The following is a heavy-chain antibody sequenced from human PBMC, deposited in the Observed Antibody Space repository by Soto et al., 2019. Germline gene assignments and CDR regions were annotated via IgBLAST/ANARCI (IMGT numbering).Heavy chain of an antibody. J-gene: IGHJ3*02. CDR3: ARRWYTRGWYAFDI. Sequence: SETLSLTCTVSGGSISPYYWSWIRQPPGKGLEWIGYIYYSGSTNYNPSLKSRVTISVDTSKNQFSLKLSSVTAADTAVYYCARRWYTRGWYAFDIWGQGTMVTVSS. D-gene: IGHD6-19*01. CDR1: GGSISPYY. V-gene: IGHV4-59*12. CDR2: IYYSGST.